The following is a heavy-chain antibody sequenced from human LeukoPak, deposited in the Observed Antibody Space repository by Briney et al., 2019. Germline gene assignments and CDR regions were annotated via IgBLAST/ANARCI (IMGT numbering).Heavy chain of an antibody. V-gene: IGHV3-20*01. CDR3: ARVSDRGGYNYDAFDI. Sequence: GGSLRLFCAASGFTFADYGMSWVRQASGKGLEWVCGINWNGNTRVYADSMKGRFTISRDNAKNSLYLQMNSLGAEDTAFYRCARVSDRGGYNYDAFDIWGQGTMVTVSS. D-gene: IGHD5-24*01. J-gene: IGHJ3*02. CDR2: INWNGNTR. CDR1: GFTFADYG.